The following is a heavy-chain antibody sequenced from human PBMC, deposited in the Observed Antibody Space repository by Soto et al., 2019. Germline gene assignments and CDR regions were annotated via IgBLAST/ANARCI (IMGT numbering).Heavy chain of an antibody. CDR2: IYYSGST. J-gene: IGHJ4*02. CDR3: PRDRAGSSPPSFDY. CDR1: GGSISSYY. V-gene: IGHV4-59*01. D-gene: IGHD3-10*01. Sequence: PPETLYLTCTVSGGSISSYYWSWIRQLPGTGLEWLGYIYYSGSTNYNPSLKSRVTISVATSKNQFSLKVSSETAADTAVYYCPRDRAGSSPPSFDYWAQGILVTVS.